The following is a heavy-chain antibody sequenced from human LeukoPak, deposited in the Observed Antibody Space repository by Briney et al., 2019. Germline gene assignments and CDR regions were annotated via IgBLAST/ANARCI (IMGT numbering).Heavy chain of an antibody. V-gene: IGHV3-74*01. J-gene: IGHJ5*02. CDR2: INSDGSST. CDR1: GFTFSSYW. CDR3: AREYYYDSSGYYAAYNWFDP. D-gene: IGHD3-22*01. Sequence: PGGSLRLSCAASGFTFSSYWMHWVRQAPGKGLVWVSRINSDGSSTSYADSVKGRLTISRDNAKNTLYLQMNSLGAEDTAVYHCAREYYYDSSGYYAAYNWFDPWGQGTLVTVSS.